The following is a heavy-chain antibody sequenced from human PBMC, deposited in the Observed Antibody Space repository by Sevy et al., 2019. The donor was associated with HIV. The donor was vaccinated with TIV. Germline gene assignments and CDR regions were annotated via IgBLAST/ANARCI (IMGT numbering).Heavy chain of an antibody. D-gene: IGHD3-22*01. CDR3: ATTKDYYDSSGPPFDS. CDR1: GYTLSQIS. J-gene: IGHJ4*02. Sequence: ASVKVSCKVSGYTLSQISMHWVRQAPGKGLEWMGSFDPEDGETIYAQKFQARVTMTEDTSTDTAYMELSSLRSDDTAVYYCATTKDYYDSSGPPFDSWGQGTLVTVSS. V-gene: IGHV1-24*01. CDR2: FDPEDGET.